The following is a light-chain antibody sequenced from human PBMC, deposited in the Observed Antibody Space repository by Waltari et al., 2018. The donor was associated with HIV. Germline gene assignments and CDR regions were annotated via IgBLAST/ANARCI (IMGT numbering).Light chain of an antibody. CDR2: GNS. CDR1: SSNIGAGYD. V-gene: IGLV1-40*01. CDR3: QSYDSSLSGPWV. J-gene: IGLJ3*02. Sequence: QSVLTQPHSVSGAPGQRVTISCTGSSSNIGAGYDVHWYQQLPGTAPKLLIYGNSNRPSGVPDRFSGSKSGTSASLAITGLQAEDEADYYCQSYDSSLSGPWVFGGGTKLTVL.